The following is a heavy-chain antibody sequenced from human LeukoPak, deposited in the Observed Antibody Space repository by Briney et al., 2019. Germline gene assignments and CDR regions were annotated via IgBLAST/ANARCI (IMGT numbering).Heavy chain of an antibody. D-gene: IGHD3-3*01. J-gene: IGHJ4*02. CDR3: ARIDYDFWSGSPVY. CDR2: INPNSGGT. V-gene: IGHV1-2*06. CDR1: GYTFTGYY. Sequence: GASVKVSCKASGYTFTGYYMHWVPQAPGQGLEWMGRINPNSGGTNYAQKFQGRVTMTRDTSISTAYMELSRLRSDDTAVYYCARIDYDFWSGSPVYWGQGTLVTVSS.